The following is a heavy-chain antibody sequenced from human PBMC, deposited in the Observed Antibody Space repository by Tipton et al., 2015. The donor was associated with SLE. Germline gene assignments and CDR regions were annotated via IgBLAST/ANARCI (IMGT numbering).Heavy chain of an antibody. V-gene: IGHV4-31*03. CDR3: ARGLEGVKDC. CDR1: DGSISRGGYY. Sequence: TLSLTCTVSDGSISRGGYYWSWIRQHPGKGLEWIGYIYYTGSHYYNPSLKSRVAMSVDTSKNQFSLRLRSVTAADTAMYYCARGLEGVKDCWGQGTLVAVYS. CDR2: IYYTGSH. D-gene: IGHD1-1*01. J-gene: IGHJ4*02.